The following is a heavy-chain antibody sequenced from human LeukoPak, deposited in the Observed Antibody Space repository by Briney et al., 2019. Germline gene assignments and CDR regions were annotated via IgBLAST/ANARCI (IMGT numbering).Heavy chain of an antibody. V-gene: IGHV1-18*04. CDR3: ATHSTRIAVRPSDYYYYMDV. Sequence: GASVKVSCKASGYTFTGYYLHWVRQAPGQGLEWMGWISAYNGNTNYAQKFQGRVTMTTDTSTSTAYMELRSLRSDDTAVYYCATHSTRIAVRPSDYYYYMDVWGKGTTVTVSS. CDR2: ISAYNGNT. J-gene: IGHJ6*03. CDR1: GYTFTGYY. D-gene: IGHD6-6*01.